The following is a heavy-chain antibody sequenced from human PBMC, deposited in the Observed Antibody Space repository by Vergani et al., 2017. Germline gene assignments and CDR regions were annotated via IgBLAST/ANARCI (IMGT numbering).Heavy chain of an antibody. Sequence: EVQLVESGGGLVQPGGSLRLSCAASGFTFSSYRMSWVRQAPGKGLEWMANIKQDGSEKYYVDSVKGRFTISRDNAKNSLYLQMNSLRAEDTAVYYFASSGYSYGYSDYWGQGTLVTVSS. CDR3: ASSGYSYGYSDY. D-gene: IGHD5-18*01. CDR1: GFTFSSYR. CDR2: IKQDGSEK. V-gene: IGHV3-7*01. J-gene: IGHJ4*02.